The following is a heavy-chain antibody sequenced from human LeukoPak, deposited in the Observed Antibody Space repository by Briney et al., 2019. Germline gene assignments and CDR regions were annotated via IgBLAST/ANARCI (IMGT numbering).Heavy chain of an antibody. CDR2: ISPDGSGT. D-gene: IGHD3-22*01. CDR1: GLTFSSFR. V-gene: IGHV3-74*01. Sequence: QPGGSLRLSCPASGLTFSSFRMHWVRHAPGKGLVWVSRISPDGSGTTYADSVKGRFTISRDNSKNTLYLQMNSLRAEDTAVYYCAKVPGITMITPIDYWGQGTLVTVSS. J-gene: IGHJ4*02. CDR3: AKVPGITMITPIDY.